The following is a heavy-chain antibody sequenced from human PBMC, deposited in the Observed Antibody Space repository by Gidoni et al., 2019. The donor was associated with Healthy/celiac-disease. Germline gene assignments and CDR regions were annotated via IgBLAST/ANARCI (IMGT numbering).Heavy chain of an antibody. CDR1: GYTFTSYY. Sequence: QVQLVQSGAEVKKPGASVKASCKASGYTFTSYYMHWVRQAPGQGLEWMGIINPSGGSTSYGQKFQGRVTMTRDTSTSTVYMELSSMRSEDTAVYYCARDSSSSGYSQGWFDPWGQGTLVTVSS. CDR3: ARDSSSSGYSQGWFDP. CDR2: INPSGGST. D-gene: IGHD3-22*01. J-gene: IGHJ5*02. V-gene: IGHV1-46*01.